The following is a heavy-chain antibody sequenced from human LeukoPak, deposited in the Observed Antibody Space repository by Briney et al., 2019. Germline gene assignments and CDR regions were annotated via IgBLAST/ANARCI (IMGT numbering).Heavy chain of an antibody. CDR1: GFTFSSYA. V-gene: IGHV3-23*01. CDR2: ISGSGGST. J-gene: IGHJ3*02. D-gene: IGHD5-18*01. Sequence: PGGSLRLSCAASGFTFSSYAMSWVSQAPGKGLEWVSAISGSGGSTYYADSVKGRFTISRDNSKNTLYLQMNSLRAEDTAVYYCAKSWAGYSYGLDAFDIWGQGTMVTVSS. CDR3: AKSWAGYSYGLDAFDI.